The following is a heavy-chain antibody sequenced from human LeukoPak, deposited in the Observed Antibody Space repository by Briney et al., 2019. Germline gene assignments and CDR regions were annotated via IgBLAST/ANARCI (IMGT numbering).Heavy chain of an antibody. CDR2: IIPIFGTA. Sequence: SVKVSCKASGGTFSSYAISWVRQAPGQGLEWMGGIIPIFGTANYAQKFQGRVTITADESTSTAYMELSSPRSEDTAVYYCARVLPSDVTVTTHWGQGTLVTVSS. CDR3: ARVLPSDVTVTTH. CDR1: GGTFSSYA. V-gene: IGHV1-69*13. J-gene: IGHJ4*02. D-gene: IGHD4-17*01.